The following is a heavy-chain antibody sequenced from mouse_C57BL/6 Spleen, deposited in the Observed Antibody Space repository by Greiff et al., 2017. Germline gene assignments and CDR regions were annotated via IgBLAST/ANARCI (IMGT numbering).Heavy chain of an antibody. CDR2: INPSNGGT. Sequence: QVQLQQSGTELVKPGASVKLSCKASGYTFTSYWMHWVKQRPGQGLEWIGNINPSNGGTNYNEKFKSKATLTVDKSSSTAYMQLSSLTSEAAAVYYCTYGNYVGAMDYWGQGTSVTVSS. V-gene: IGHV1-53*01. CDR1: GYTFTSYW. J-gene: IGHJ4*01. D-gene: IGHD2-1*01. CDR3: TYGNYVGAMDY.